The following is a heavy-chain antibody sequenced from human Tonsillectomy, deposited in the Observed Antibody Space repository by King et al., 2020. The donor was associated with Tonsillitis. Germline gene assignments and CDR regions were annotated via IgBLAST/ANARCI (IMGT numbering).Heavy chain of an antibody. CDR3: ARDLATMVRGYGMDV. J-gene: IGHJ6*02. CDR1: GGSISSGGYY. D-gene: IGHD3-10*01. CDR2: IYYSGGT. V-gene: IGHV4-31*03. Sequence: QLQESGPGLVKPSQTLSLTCTVSGGSISSGGYYWSWIRQHPGKGLEWIGYIYYSGGTYYNPPLKSRVTISVDTSKNQSSLKLSSVTAADTAVYYCARDLATMVRGYGMDVWGQGTTVTVSS.